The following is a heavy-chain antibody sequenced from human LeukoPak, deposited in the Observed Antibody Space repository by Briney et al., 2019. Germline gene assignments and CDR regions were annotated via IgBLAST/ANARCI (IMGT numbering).Heavy chain of an antibody. V-gene: IGHV4-39*01. J-gene: IGHJ5*02. CDR1: GDSISSNHYY. Sequence: PSETLSLTCTVSGDSISSNHYYWGWVRQPPGKGLEWIGSGTTYYNPSLKSLVTISVDTSKNQFSLKLSSVTAADTAVYYCARTGGYMVRGVQNWFDPWGQGTLVTVSS. CDR2: GTT. CDR3: ARTGGYMVRGVQNWFDP. D-gene: IGHD3-10*01.